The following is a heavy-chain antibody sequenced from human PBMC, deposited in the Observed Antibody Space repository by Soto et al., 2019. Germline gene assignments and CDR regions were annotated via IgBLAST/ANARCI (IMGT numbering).Heavy chain of an antibody. V-gene: IGHV1-69*06. CDR1: GGTCSRNA. CDR2: IIPFFPAP. CDR3: ARSRAAAPPRVGLDF. J-gene: IGHJ6*02. Sequence: GSAVKVTCKASGGTCSRNAINWVLQAPGQGLEWMGGIIPFFPAPNYAQKFQGRVTITADKSASIAYMEMNSLRFEDTAVYYCARSRAAAPPRVGLDFWGQGTTVTVSS. D-gene: IGHD6-13*01.